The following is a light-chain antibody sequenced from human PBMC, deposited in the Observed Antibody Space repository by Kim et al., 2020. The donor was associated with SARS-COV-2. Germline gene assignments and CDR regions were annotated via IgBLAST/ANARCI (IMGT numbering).Light chain of an antibody. CDR2: EDI. Sequence: VSPGRPASITFSGEKLGEKVTNWYQQQPGQSPVLAIYEDIKRPSGIPERFSGSNSGNTATLTISGTQAIDEADYYCQAWDTSTVVFGGGTQLTVL. CDR1: KLGEKV. V-gene: IGLV3-1*01. J-gene: IGLJ2*01. CDR3: QAWDTSTVV.